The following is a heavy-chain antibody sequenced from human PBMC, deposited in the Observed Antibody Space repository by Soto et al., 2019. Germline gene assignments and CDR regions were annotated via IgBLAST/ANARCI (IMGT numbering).Heavy chain of an antibody. V-gene: IGHV1-8*01. CDR3: ARGPNTLRFLEWFPPDFDY. Sequence: ASVKVSCKASGYTFTSYDINWVRQATGQGLEWMGWMNPNSGNTGYAQKFQGRVTMTRNTSISTAYMELSSLRSEDTAVYYCARGPNTLRFLEWFPPDFDYWGEGTLVTVSS. CDR2: MNPNSGNT. D-gene: IGHD3-3*01. J-gene: IGHJ4*02. CDR1: GYTFTSYD.